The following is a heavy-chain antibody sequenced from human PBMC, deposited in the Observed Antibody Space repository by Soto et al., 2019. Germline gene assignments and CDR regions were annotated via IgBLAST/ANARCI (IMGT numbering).Heavy chain of an antibody. Sequence: ASVKVSCKASGYTFTIYYMHWVRQAPGQGLEWMGIINPSGGSTSYAQKFQGRVTMTRDTSTSTVYMELSSLRSEDTAVYYCARSQIYSGYELDYYMDVWGKGTTVTVSS. CDR1: GYTFTIYY. CDR3: ARSQIYSGYELDYYMDV. J-gene: IGHJ6*03. V-gene: IGHV1-46*03. D-gene: IGHD5-12*01. CDR2: INPSGGST.